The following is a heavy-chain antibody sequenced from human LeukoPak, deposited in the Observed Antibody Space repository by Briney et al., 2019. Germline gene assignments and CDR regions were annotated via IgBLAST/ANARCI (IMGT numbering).Heavy chain of an antibody. Sequence: GGSLRLSCAASGFTFSNYDMGWVRQAPGKGLEWVSAVTGGGDTTYYADSVKGRFTISRDNSKSTLYLQMNSLRAEDTAVYYCAKRGSYFGEFDYWGQGTLVTVSS. D-gene: IGHD3-10*01. CDR2: VTGGGDTT. V-gene: IGHV3-23*01. J-gene: IGHJ4*02. CDR1: GFTFSNYD. CDR3: AKRGSYFGEFDY.